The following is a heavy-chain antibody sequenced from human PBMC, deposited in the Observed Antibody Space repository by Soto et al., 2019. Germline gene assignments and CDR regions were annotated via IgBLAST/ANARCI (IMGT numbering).Heavy chain of an antibody. D-gene: IGHD4-4*01. CDR3: ASLGEPSPTDFSTVRFDP. V-gene: IGHV4-39*01. J-gene: IGHJ5*02. CDR1: GGSISSRSYY. Sequence: SETLSLTCTVSGGSISSRSYYWGWIRQPPGKGLEWIGSIYFSGTTYYNPSLKSRLTISVDTSKNQFSLKLSSVTAADTAVYYCASLGEPSPTDFSTVRFDPRGQGTLVTVSS. CDR2: IYFSGTT.